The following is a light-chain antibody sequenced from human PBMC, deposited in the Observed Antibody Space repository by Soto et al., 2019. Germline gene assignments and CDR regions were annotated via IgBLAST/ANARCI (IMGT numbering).Light chain of an antibody. J-gene: IGLJ3*02. Sequence: QSALTQPDSLSGSPGQSITISCTGSSSDIGGFDLVSWYQQHPGKAPRLLLYEVNKRPSGVSNRFSGSKSGNTASLTVSGLQAEDEADYYCSSYAGSNNWVFGGGTKLTVL. CDR3: SSYAGSNNWV. CDR2: EVN. CDR1: SSDIGGFDL. V-gene: IGLV2-8*01.